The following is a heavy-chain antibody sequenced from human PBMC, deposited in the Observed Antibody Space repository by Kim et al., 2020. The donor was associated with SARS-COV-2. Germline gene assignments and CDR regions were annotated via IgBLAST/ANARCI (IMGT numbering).Heavy chain of an antibody. V-gene: IGHV3-30*04. D-gene: IGHD3-10*01. CDR3: ARNHGSDY. CDR2: ISNDGSDK. J-gene: IGHJ4*02. CDR1: GFTFSTYT. Sequence: GGSLRLSCAASGFTFSTYTMHWVRQAPGKGLEWVAVISNDGSDKVYAESVKGRFTISRDNSKSTLYVEMNSLRPEDTAVYCCARNHGSDYWGQGTLVSVSS.